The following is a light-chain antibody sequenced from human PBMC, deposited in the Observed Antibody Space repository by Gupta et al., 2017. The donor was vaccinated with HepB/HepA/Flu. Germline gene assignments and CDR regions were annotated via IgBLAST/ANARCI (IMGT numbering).Light chain of an antibody. Sequence: QSALTPPSSVSGSPVPEINITCTGTSSDVGGYNYVYWHQQDPGKPHKLMIYDVSKRTAGVASRFSGSKSGNTASRTISVPKAEAEADYYYNSYTSSSPRVFGGGTKLTVL. CDR2: DVS. V-gene: IGLV2-14*01. CDR3: NSYTSSSPRV. CDR1: SSDVGGYNY. J-gene: IGLJ2*01.